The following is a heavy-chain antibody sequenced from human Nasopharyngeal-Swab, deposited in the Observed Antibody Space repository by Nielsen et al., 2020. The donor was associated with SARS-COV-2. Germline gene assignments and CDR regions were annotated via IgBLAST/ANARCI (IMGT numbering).Heavy chain of an antibody. J-gene: IGHJ6*02. D-gene: IGHD2-15*01. CDR2: INPSGGST. CDR3: ASLGYCSGGSCPNYYGMDV. Sequence: WVRQAPGQGLEWMGIINPSGGSTSYAQKFQGRVTMTRDTSTSTVYMELSSLRSEDTAVYYCASLGYCSGGSCPNYYGMDVWGQGTTVTVSS. V-gene: IGHV1-46*01.